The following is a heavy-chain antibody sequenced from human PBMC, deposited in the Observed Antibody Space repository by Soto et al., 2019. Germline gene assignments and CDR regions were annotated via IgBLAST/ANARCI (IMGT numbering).Heavy chain of an antibody. V-gene: IGHV3-30*18. J-gene: IGHJ4*02. D-gene: IGHD3-22*01. CDR1: GFTFSSYC. CDR3: AKDWDLVLYDSSGYDY. CDR2: ISYDGSNK. Sequence: PGGSLRLSCAASGFTFSSYCMHWVRQAPCKGLEWVAVISYDGSNKYYADSVKGRFTISRDNSKNTLYLQMNSLRAEDTAVYYCAKDWDLVLYDSSGYDYWGQGTLVTVSS.